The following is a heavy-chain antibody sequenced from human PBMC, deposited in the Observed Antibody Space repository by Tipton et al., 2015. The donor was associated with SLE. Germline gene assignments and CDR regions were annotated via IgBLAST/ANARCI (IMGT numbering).Heavy chain of an antibody. D-gene: IGHD2-21*01. CDR3: ARLGSLGDYPPRAFDI. CDR1: GFTVSSNY. J-gene: IGHJ3*02. Sequence: GSLRLSCAASGFTVSSNYMTWVRQAPGKGLEWVSVIYSGGSTHYADSVKGRFTISRDNYKNSLYLQMNSLRAEDTAVYYCARLGSLGDYPPRAFDIWGQGTMVTVSS. V-gene: IGHV3-53*01. CDR2: IYSGGST.